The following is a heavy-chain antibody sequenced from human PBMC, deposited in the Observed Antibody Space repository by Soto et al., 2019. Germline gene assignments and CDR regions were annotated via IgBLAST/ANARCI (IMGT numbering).Heavy chain of an antibody. CDR2: IYAGSGNT. D-gene: IGHD2-21*02. Sequence: QVQLVQSGAEEKKPGASVKVSCKASGYTFTSYAMHWVRQAPGQRLEWLGWIYAGSGNTKYSQKFQGRVTITRDTSASTAYMELSSLRSEDTAVYYCASSIVVVTALDYWGRGTLVTVSS. V-gene: IGHV1-3*05. CDR3: ASSIVVVTALDY. J-gene: IGHJ4*02. CDR1: GYTFTSYA.